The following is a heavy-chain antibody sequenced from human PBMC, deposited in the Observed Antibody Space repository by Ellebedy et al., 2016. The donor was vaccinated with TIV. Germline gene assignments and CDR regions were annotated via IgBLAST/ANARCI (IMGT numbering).Heavy chain of an antibody. CDR3: AKDRTPGDGYWVFDF. Sequence: PGGSLRLSCAASGFTFSSYARSWVRQAQGKGLEWVSGIVGSGGSRYADSVKGRFTISRDNSKSTLDLQMSSLRAEDTAVYYCAKDRTPGDGYWVFDFWGQGTLVTVST. V-gene: IGHV3-23*01. D-gene: IGHD5-18*01. CDR1: GFTFSSYA. CDR2: IVGSGGSR. J-gene: IGHJ4*02.